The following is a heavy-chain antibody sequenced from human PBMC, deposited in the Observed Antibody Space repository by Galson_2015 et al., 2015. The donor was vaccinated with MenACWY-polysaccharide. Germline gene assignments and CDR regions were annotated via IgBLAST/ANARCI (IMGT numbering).Heavy chain of an antibody. Sequence: SLRLSCAASGFTFSTYWVSWVRQAPGKGLEWVANIKQDGSEKYYVDSVKGRFTISRDNAKNSLYLQLNSLRVEDTAVYYCASPPGNLYLIDFRGPGTLGPLSS. CDR3: ASPPGNLYLIDF. D-gene: IGHD2-8*01. CDR1: GFTFSTYW. J-gene: IGHJ4*02. V-gene: IGHV3-7*01. CDR2: IKQDGSEK.